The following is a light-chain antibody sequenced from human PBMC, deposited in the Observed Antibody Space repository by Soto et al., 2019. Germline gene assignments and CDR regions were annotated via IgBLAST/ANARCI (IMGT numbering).Light chain of an antibody. J-gene: IGLJ1*01. V-gene: IGLV2-8*01. CDR1: SSDVGGYNY. CDR2: EVS. CDR3: SSYAGSNV. Sequence: QSALTQPPSASGSPGLSVTISCTGTSSDVGGYNYVSWYQQHPGKAPKLMIYEVSKRPSGVPDRFSGSKSGNTASLTVSGLQAEDEADYYCSSYAGSNVFGTGTNLTVL.